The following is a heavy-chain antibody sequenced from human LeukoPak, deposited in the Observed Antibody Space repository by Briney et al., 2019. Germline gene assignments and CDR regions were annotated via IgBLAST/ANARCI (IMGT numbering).Heavy chain of an antibody. CDR2: INSDGSST. CDR1: GFTFSSYW. V-gene: IGHV3-74*01. CDR3: AKGPYISSSGGYFHY. J-gene: IGHJ4*02. D-gene: IGHD6-6*01. Sequence: GGSLRLSCAASGFTFSSYWMHWVRQAPGKGLVWVSRINSDGSSTSYADSVKGRFTISRDNSKNTLYLQLTSLRAEDTAVYYCAKGPYISSSGGYFHYWGQGTLVTVSS.